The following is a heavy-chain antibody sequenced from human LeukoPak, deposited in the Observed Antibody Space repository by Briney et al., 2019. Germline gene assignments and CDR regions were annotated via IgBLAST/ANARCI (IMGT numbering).Heavy chain of an antibody. Sequence: GESLKISCEASGYTFTNYWIGWVRQMPGKGLEWMGIIYPGDSDTRYSPSFQGQVTISADKSISTAYLQWSSLKASDTAIYYCARGRELGPYYFDSWGQGTLATVSS. CDR2: IYPGDSDT. CDR1: GYTFTNYW. D-gene: IGHD3-10*01. V-gene: IGHV5-51*01. CDR3: ARGRELGPYYFDS. J-gene: IGHJ4*02.